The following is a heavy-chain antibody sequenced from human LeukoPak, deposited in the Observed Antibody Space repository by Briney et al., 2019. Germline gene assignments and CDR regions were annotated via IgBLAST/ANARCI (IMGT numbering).Heavy chain of an antibody. CDR1: GYTFTSYD. Sequence: ASVKVSCKASGYTFTSYDINWVRQATGQGLEWMGWMNPNSGNTGYAQKFQGRVTMTRDMSTSTVYMELSSLRSEDTAVYYCARDRNLWPFDYWGQGTLVSVSS. J-gene: IGHJ4*02. V-gene: IGHV1-8*01. CDR3: ARDRNLWPFDY. D-gene: IGHD4-11*01. CDR2: MNPNSGNT.